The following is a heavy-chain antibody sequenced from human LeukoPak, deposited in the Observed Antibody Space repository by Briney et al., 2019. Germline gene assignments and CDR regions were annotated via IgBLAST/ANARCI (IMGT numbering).Heavy chain of an antibody. V-gene: IGHV3-23*01. CDR3: AKPYMVRGVIQRFDP. Sequence: GGSLRLSCAASGFTFSSYAMSWVRQAPGKWLEWVSAISGSGGSTYYADSVKGRFTISRDNSKNTLYLQMNSLRAEDTAVYYCAKPYMVRGVIQRFDPWGQGTLVTVSS. CDR2: ISGSGGST. D-gene: IGHD3-10*01. CDR1: GFTFSSYA. J-gene: IGHJ5*02.